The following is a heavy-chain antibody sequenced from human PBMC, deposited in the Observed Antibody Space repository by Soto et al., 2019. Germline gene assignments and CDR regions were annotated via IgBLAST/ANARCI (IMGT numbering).Heavy chain of an antibody. CDR1: GFIFSRYW. V-gene: IGHV3-7*01. Sequence: GGSLTLSCSASGFIFSRYWIAWVRQAPGKGLEWVATIKLDGREKTYLDSVQGRFTVSRDDAKNSLFLQMNSLRGEDSAVYFCARELDGYRRFDYWGQGTPVTVSS. CDR3: ARELDGYRRFDY. J-gene: IGHJ4*02. CDR2: IKLDGREK. D-gene: IGHD5-12*01.